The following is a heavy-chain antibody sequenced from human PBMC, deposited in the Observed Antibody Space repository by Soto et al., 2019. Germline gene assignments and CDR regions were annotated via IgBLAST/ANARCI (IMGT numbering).Heavy chain of an antibody. CDR3: ARAYYDILTGYYSHFDY. J-gene: IGHJ4*02. V-gene: IGHV4-61*01. D-gene: IGHD3-9*01. CDR1: GGSVSSGSYY. Sequence: SDTLSLTCTVSGGSVSSGSYYWSWIRQPPGKGLEWIGYIYYSGSTNYNPSLKSRVTISVDTSKNQFSLKLSSVTAADTAVYYCARAYYDILTGYYSHFDYWGQGTLVTVSS. CDR2: IYYSGST.